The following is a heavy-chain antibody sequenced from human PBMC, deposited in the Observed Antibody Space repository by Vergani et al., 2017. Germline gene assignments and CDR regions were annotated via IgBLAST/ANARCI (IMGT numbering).Heavy chain of an antibody. CDR3: ARDPRVREAPGGRCEY. CDR1: GYTFTTYA. V-gene: IGHV7-4-1*02. D-gene: IGHD3-10*01. Sequence: QVQLVQSGSELKKPGASVKVSCKASGYTFTTYAMNWVRQAPGQGLEWMGWINTNTGNPTYAPGFTGRFVFSLDTSVSTTYLHISSLEPEDTAVYYCARDPRVREAPGGRCEYWGQGTLVTVSS. J-gene: IGHJ4*02. CDR2: INTNTGNP.